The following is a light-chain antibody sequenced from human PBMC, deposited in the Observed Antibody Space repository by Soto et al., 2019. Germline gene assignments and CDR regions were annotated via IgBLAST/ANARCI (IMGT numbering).Light chain of an antibody. CDR1: SSDVGGTYNY. V-gene: IGLV2-8*01. CDR2: EVS. CDR3: SSYAGSNNLL. J-gene: IGLJ2*01. Sequence: QSALTQPPSASGSPGQSVTISCTGTSSDVGGTYNYVSWYQQHPGKAPKLMIYEVSKRPSGVPDRFSGSKSGNTASLTVSGLQAEDEADYYCSSYAGSNNLLFGGGTKVTVL.